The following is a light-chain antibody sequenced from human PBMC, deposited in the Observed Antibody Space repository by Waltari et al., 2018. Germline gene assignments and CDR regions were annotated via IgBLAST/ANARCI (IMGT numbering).Light chain of an antibody. CDR3: ATWDDSLGGVV. Sequence: QSVLTQPPSASGTPGPRVPIPCPGNSSTTAGTYGCWSQQVPGTAPKRLIYRDDQRPSGVPDRFSGSKSGTSASLAISGLRSEDESDYHCATWDDSLGGVVFGGGTKLTVL. CDR1: SSTTAGTY. CDR2: RDD. J-gene: IGLJ2*01. V-gene: IGLV1-47*01.